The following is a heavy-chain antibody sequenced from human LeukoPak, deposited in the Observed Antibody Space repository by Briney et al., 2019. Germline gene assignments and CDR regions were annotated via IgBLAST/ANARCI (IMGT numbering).Heavy chain of an antibody. J-gene: IGHJ4*02. CDR2: IWFDGSNK. CDR3: ARAPTTDYFDY. Sequence: GRSLRLSCAASGFTFSNYGMHWVRQAPGKGLEWVAVIWFDGSNKYFTDSVKGRFTISRDNSKNTLYLQMNSLRAEDTALYYCARAPTTDYFDYWGQGTLVTVSS. D-gene: IGHD4-11*01. CDR1: GFTFSNYG. V-gene: IGHV3-33*01.